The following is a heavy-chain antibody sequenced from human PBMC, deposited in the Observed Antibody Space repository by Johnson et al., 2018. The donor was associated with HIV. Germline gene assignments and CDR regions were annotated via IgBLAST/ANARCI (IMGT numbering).Heavy chain of an antibody. CDR2: ISYDGSNK. CDR1: GFTFSSYA. CDR3: ARDSARTYYYDSSGYYRGDAFDI. Sequence: QMQLVESGGGVVQPGRSLRLSCAASGFTFSSYAMHWVRQAPGKGLEWVAVISYDGSNKYSADSVKGRFTISKDNSKNTLYLQMNSLRAEDTAVYYCARDSARTYYYDSSGYYRGDAFDIWGQGTMVTVSS. J-gene: IGHJ3*02. D-gene: IGHD3-22*01. V-gene: IGHV3-30*04.